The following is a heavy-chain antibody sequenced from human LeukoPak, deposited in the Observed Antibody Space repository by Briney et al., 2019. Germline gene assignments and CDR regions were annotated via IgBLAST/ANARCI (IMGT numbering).Heavy chain of an antibody. CDR1: GFTFSSYA. V-gene: IGHV3-23*01. J-gene: IGHJ4*02. CDR2: ISGSGGST. Sequence: GGSLRLSCAASGFTFSSYAMSWVRQAPGKWLEWVSAISGSGGSTYYADSVKGRFTISRDNSKNTLYLQMNSLRAEDTAVYYCAKVPINRIVVVVAATLYYFDYWGQGTLVTVSS. D-gene: IGHD2-15*01. CDR3: AKVPINRIVVVVAATLYYFDY.